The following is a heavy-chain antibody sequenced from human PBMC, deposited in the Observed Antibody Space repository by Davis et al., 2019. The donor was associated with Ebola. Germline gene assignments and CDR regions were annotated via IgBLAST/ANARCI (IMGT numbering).Heavy chain of an antibody. CDR2: IWYDGSNK. Sequence: PGGSLRLSCAASGFTFSSYGMHWVRQAPGKGLEWVAVIWYDGSNKYYADSVKGRFTISRDNSKNTVYLQMNSLRAEDTAIYYCAKGGTLADGLDDWGQGTLVTVSS. CDR3: AKGGTLADGLDD. J-gene: IGHJ4*02. D-gene: IGHD3-16*01. CDR1: GFTFSSYG. V-gene: IGHV3-33*06.